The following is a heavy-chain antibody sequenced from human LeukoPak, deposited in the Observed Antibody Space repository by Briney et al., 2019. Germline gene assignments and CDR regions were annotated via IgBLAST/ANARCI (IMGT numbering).Heavy chain of an antibody. CDR3: ATEKQSGSYLRYIDS. CDR2: IIPIFGTT. J-gene: IGHJ4*02. V-gene: IGHV1-69*13. Sequence: GASVKVSCKASGYTFTDYYMHWVRQAPGQGLQWMGGIIPIFGTTNYAQKFQGRVTITADEFTRTAYMELTSLRSEDTAVYYCATEKQSGSYLRYIDSWGQGTLVTVSS. CDR1: GYTFTDYY. D-gene: IGHD1-26*01.